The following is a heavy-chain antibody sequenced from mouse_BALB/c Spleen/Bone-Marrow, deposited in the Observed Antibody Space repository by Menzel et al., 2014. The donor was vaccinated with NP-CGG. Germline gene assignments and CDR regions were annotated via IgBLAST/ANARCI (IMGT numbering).Heavy chain of an antibody. Sequence: VQVVESGAELAGPGASVKMSCKASGYTFTNYTMHWVKQRPGQGLEWIGYINPSSGYTNYNQKFKDTATLTADKSSSTAYMQLSSLTSADSAVYYCARGKTGFYGMDYWGQGASVTVSS. D-gene: IGHD4-1*01. CDR1: GYTFTNYT. V-gene: IGHV1-4*01. J-gene: IGHJ4*01. CDR3: ARGKTGFYGMDY. CDR2: INPSSGYT.